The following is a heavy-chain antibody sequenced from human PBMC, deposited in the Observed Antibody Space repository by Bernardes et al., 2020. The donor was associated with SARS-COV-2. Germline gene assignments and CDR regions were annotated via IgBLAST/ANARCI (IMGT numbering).Heavy chain of an antibody. V-gene: IGHV1-2*02. CDR2: INPSSGVT. CDR1: GYTFTHYY. D-gene: IGHD3-10*01. CDR3: ARTRSGSFYNFPDS. Sequence: ASVKVSCKASGYTFTHYYIHWVRQAPGQGFEWMGWINPSSGVTNYAQKFQGGVTISRDNSKNTLYLQMNSLRAEDTALYYCARTRSGSFYNFPDSWGQGTLVTVSS. J-gene: IGHJ4*02.